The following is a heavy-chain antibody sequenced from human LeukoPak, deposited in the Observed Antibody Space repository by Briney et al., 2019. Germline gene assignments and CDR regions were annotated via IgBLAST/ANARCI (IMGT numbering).Heavy chain of an antibody. J-gene: IGHJ6*02. CDR3: TTYGLRGYCSGGSCRVYYYYGMDV. Sequence: PGGSLRLSCAASGFTFSSAWMGWVRQAPGKGLEWVGRIKSKTDGGTTDYAAPVKGRFTISRDDSKNTLYLQMNSLKTEDTAVYYCTTYGLRGYCSGGSCRVYYYYGMDVWGQGTTVTVSS. D-gene: IGHD2-15*01. V-gene: IGHV3-15*01. CDR1: GFTFSSAW. CDR2: IKSKTDGGTT.